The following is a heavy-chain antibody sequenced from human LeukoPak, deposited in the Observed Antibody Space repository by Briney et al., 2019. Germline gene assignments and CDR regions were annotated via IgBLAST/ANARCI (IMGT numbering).Heavy chain of an antibody. D-gene: IGHD6-13*01. CDR2: ISAYNGNT. Sequence: ASVKLSCKASGYTFTSYGISCVRQAPGQGLEWMGWISAYNGNTNYAQKLQGRVTMTTDTSTSTAYMELRNLRSEDTAVYYCARVGIAGRGGYWGQGTLVTVSS. CDR3: ARVGIAGRGGY. J-gene: IGHJ4*02. V-gene: IGHV1-18*01. CDR1: GYTFTSYG.